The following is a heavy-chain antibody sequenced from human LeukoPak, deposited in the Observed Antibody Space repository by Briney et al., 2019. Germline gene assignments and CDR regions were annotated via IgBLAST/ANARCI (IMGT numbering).Heavy chain of an antibody. J-gene: IGHJ4*02. Sequence: SETLSLTCAVYGGSFSGYYWSWIRQPPGKGLEWIGSIYYSGSTYYNPSLKSRVTISVDTSKNQFSLKLSSVTAADTAVYYCARGPYAPYYFDYWGQGTLVTVSS. V-gene: IGHV4-34*01. CDR1: GGSFSGYY. CDR2: IYYSGST. D-gene: IGHD4-17*01. CDR3: ARGPYAPYYFDY.